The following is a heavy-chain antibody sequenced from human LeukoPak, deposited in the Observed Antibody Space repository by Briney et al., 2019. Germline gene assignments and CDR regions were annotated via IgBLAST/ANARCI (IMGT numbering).Heavy chain of an antibody. CDR3: ARGGYDMFL. Sequence: GGSLRLSCGVSGFTVSGNYMGWVRQAPGKGLEWVSGIYDGGNTYYGDSVKGRFIISRDNSKSTLYLQMSSLRAEDTAVYYCARGGYDMFLWGQGTTVIVSS. D-gene: IGHD3-22*01. J-gene: IGHJ6*02. V-gene: IGHV3-66*01. CDR1: GFTVSGNY. CDR2: IYDGGNT.